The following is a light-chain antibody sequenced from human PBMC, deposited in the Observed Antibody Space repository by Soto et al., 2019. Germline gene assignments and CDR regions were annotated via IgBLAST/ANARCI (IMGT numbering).Light chain of an antibody. CDR1: RSNIGSNT. V-gene: IGLV1-44*01. CDR2: DNH. CDR3: AAWDDSLNAFYV. J-gene: IGLJ1*01. Sequence: QSALTQPPSVSGTPGQRVTISCSGSRSNIGSNTVNLYQDLPGTAPKLLVYDNHHRPSGVPDRFSGSKSGTSASLAISGLQSEDEAEYYCAAWDDSLNAFYVFGTGTKVTVL.